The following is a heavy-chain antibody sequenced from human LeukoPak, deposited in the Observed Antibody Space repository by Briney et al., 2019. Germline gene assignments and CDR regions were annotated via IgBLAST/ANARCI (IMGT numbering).Heavy chain of an antibody. D-gene: IGHD6-13*01. CDR2: IWYDGSNK. CDR3: ARDFSTGYSPAQQLPSEPFDY. CDR1: GFTFSSYG. V-gene: IGHV3-33*01. J-gene: IGHJ4*02. Sequence: GGSLRLSCAASGFTFSSYGMHWVRQAPGKGLEWVAVIWYDGSNKYYEDSVKGRFTISRDNSKNTLYLQMNSLRAEDTAVYYCARDFSTGYSPAQQLPSEPFDYWGQGTLVTVSS.